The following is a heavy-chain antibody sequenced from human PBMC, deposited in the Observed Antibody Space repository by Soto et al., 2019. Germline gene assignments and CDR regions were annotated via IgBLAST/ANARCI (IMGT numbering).Heavy chain of an antibody. V-gene: IGHV3-48*02. Sequence: PGGSLRLSCAASGFTFSSYSMNWVRQAPGKGLEWVSYISSSSSTIYYADSVKGRFTISRDNAKNSLYLQMNSLRDEDTAVYYSAREGDYDSSGYFYRGAFDIWGQGTMVTVSS. CDR1: GFTFSSYS. D-gene: IGHD3-22*01. J-gene: IGHJ3*02. CDR3: AREGDYDSSGYFYRGAFDI. CDR2: ISSSSSTI.